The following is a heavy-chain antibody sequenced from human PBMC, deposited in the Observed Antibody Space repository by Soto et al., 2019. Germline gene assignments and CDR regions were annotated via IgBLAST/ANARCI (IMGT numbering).Heavy chain of an antibody. CDR2: ISAYNGNT. CDR3: ARDSRVWELLSYFDY. D-gene: IGHD1-26*01. J-gene: IGHJ4*02. Sequence: ALVKVSCKASGYTFTSYGISWVRQAPGQGLEWMGWISAYNGNTNYAQKLQGRVTMTTDTSASTAYMELRSLRSDDTAVYYCARDSRVWELLSYFDYWGQGTLVTVSS. CDR1: GYTFTSYG. V-gene: IGHV1-18*04.